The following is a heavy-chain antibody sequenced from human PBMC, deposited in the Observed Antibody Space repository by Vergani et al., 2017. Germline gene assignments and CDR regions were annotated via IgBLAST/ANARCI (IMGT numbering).Heavy chain of an antibody. D-gene: IGHD6-13*01. CDR3: ARDPGPYGSSWYGPYYYYYMDV. Sequence: QVQLVESGGGVVQPGRSLRLSCAASGFTFSSYGMHWVRQAPGKGLEWVAVIWYDGSNKYYADSVKGRFTISRDNSKNTLYLQMNSLRAEDTAVYYCARDPGPYGSSWYGPYYYYYMDVWGKGTTVTVSS. CDR2: IWYDGSNK. J-gene: IGHJ6*03. CDR1: GFTFSSYG. V-gene: IGHV3-33*01.